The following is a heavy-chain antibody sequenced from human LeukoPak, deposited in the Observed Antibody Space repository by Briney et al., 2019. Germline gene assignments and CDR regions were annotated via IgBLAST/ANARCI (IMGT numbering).Heavy chain of an antibody. CDR2: NYYSGST. V-gene: IGHV4-59*01. CDR1: GGSISSYY. Sequence: KPSETLSLTCTVSGGSISSYYWTWIQQPPGKGLEWIGYNYYSGSTNYNPSLKSQVTISVDTSKNQVSLKLSSVTAADTAVYYCARESLAYGLDHWGQGNLVTVSS. D-gene: IGHD4-17*01. CDR3: ARESLAYGLDH. J-gene: IGHJ4*02.